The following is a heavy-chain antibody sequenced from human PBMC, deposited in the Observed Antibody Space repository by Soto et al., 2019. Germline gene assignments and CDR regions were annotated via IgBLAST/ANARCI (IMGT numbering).Heavy chain of an antibody. CDR2: INHSGST. V-gene: IGHV4-34*01. Sequence: PSETLSLTCAVYGGSFSGYYWSWIRQPPGKGLEWIGEINHSGSTNYNPSLKSRVTISVDTSKNQFSLKLSSVTAADTAVYYCARGGTLRYFDWLSRPLYYYYYGMDVWGQGTTVTVSS. D-gene: IGHD3-9*01. J-gene: IGHJ6*02. CDR3: ARGGTLRYFDWLSRPLYYYYYGMDV. CDR1: GGSFSGYY.